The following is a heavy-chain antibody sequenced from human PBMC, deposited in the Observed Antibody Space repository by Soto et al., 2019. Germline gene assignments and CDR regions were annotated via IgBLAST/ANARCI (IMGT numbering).Heavy chain of an antibody. V-gene: IGHV4-59*01. J-gene: IGHJ4*02. CDR3: ARTLYSYGPRFDY. Sequence: QVQLQESGPGLVKPSETLSLTCTVSGGSISSYYWSWIRQPPGKGLEWIGYIYYSGSTNYNPSLKSRVTISVDTSKNQFCLKLCSVTAADTAVYYCARTLYSYGPRFDYWGQGTLVTVSS. CDR2: IYYSGST. CDR1: GGSISSYY. D-gene: IGHD5-18*01.